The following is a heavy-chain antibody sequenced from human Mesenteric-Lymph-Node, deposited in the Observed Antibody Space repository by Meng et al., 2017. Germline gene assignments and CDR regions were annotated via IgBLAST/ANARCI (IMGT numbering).Heavy chain of an antibody. J-gene: IGHJ3*02. Sequence: GESLKISCAASGFIFSNYNMNWVRQAPGKGLEWVSSISSSSSYIYHADSVKGRFTISRDNGKNSLYLQMNSLRAEDTAMYYCARTYYSGYDYRGVGAFDIWGQGTMVTVSS. CDR1: GFIFSNYN. CDR3: ARTYYSGYDYRGVGAFDI. CDR2: ISSSSSYI. D-gene: IGHD5-12*01. V-gene: IGHV3-21*01.